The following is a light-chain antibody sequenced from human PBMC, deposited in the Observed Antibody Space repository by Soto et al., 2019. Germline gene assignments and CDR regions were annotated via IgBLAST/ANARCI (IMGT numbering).Light chain of an antibody. J-gene: IGKJ1*01. CDR1: QTISSW. V-gene: IGKV1-5*03. CDR2: KAS. Sequence: DIQMTQSPSTLSGSLGVRVTITCRASQTISSWLAWYQHKPGKAPKLLIYKASTLASGVPSRFSGSGSGTEFTLTINSLQPDDFATYYCQQYHIYSGTFGQGTKVDIK. CDR3: QQYHIYSGT.